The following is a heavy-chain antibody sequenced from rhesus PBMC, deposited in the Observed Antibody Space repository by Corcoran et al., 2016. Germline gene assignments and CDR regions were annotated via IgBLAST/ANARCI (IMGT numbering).Heavy chain of an antibody. CDR1: GFTFSSYG. Sequence: EVQLVETGGGLVQPGGSLKLSCAASGFTFSSYGMRWVRQAPGKGLEWVSAINSGGGSTYYADSVKCRFTISRDNSKNTLSLQMNSLRAEDTAVDYCAKDEDYGNLLYWGQGVLVTVSS. CDR3: AKDEDYGNLLY. V-gene: IGHV3S5*01. J-gene: IGHJ4*01. CDR2: INSGGGST. D-gene: IGHD4-35*01.